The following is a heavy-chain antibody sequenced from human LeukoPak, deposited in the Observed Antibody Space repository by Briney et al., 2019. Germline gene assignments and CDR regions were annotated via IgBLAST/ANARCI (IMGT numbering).Heavy chain of an antibody. Sequence: GGSLRLSCAASRFTLSNYWMSWVRQAPGKGLEWVANIKQDGSETYYVDSVKGRFTLSRDNAKNSLSLQMNSLRAEDTAVYYCARQRGSGCLDYWGQGTLVTVSS. J-gene: IGHJ4*02. CDR2: IKQDGSET. CDR1: RFTLSNYW. V-gene: IGHV3-7*01. D-gene: IGHD6-19*01. CDR3: ARQRGSGCLDY.